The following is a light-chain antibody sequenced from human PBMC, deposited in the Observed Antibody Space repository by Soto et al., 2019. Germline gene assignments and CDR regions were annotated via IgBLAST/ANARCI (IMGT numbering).Light chain of an antibody. J-gene: IGLJ3*02. CDR2: EVS. V-gene: IGLV2-14*01. CDR1: SSDVGGYNY. CDR3: TSYTTTSTGV. Sequence: QSALTQPASVSGSPGQSITIYCTGTSSDVGGYNYVSWYQQHPGKAPKLMIYEVSNRPSGVSNRFSGSKSGNTASLTISGLQAEDEADYYCTSYTTTSTGVFGGGTQLTVL.